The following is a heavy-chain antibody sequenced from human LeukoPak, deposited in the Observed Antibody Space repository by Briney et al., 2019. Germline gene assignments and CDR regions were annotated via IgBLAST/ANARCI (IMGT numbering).Heavy chain of an antibody. J-gene: IGHJ4*02. CDR2: IWYDGSYK. Sequence: GGSLRLSCAASGFTSTNYGMHWVRQAPGTGLEWVALIWYDGSYKYYADALKGRFTISRDNSKNTLYLQMNSLRVEDTAVYYCASSDDSSYRPWYWGQGTLVTVSS. D-gene: IGHD3-22*01. CDR1: GFTSTNYG. V-gene: IGHV3-33*01. CDR3: ASSDDSSYRPWY.